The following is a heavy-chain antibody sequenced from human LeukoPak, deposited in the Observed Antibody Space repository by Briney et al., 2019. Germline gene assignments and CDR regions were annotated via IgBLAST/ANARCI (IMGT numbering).Heavy chain of an antibody. D-gene: IGHD3-9*01. Sequence: GGSLRLSCAASGFTFSSYSMNWVRQAPGKGLEWVSSISSSSSYIYYADSAKGRFTISRDNAKNSLYLQMNSLRAEDTAVYYCARDLSVDDILTQWGQGTPVTVSS. J-gene: IGHJ4*02. CDR1: GFTFSSYS. CDR3: ARDLSVDDILTQ. CDR2: ISSSSSYI. V-gene: IGHV3-21*01.